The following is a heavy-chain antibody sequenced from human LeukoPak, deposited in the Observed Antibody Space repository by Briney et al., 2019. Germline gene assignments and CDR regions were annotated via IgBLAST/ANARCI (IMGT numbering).Heavy chain of an antibody. CDR3: ARDRVDFWSGYHAMDV. V-gene: IGHV4-34*01. Sequence: SETLSLTCAVYGGSFSGYYWSWIRQPPGKGLEWIGEINHSGSTNYNPSLKSRVTISVDTSKNQFSLKLSSVTAADTAVYYCARDRVDFWSGYHAMDVWGKGTTVTVSS. J-gene: IGHJ6*03. CDR2: INHSGST. CDR1: GGSFSGYY. D-gene: IGHD3-3*01.